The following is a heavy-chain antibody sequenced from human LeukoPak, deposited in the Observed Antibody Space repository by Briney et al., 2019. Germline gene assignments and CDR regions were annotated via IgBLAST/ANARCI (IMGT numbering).Heavy chain of an antibody. CDR3: AKEAGIAAASPFDY. V-gene: IGHV3-43D*03. Sequence: GGSLRLSCAASGFTFDDYAMHWVRQAPGKGLEWFSLISWDGGSTYYADSVKGRFTISRDNSKNSLYLQMNSLRAEDTALYYCAKEAGIAAASPFDYWGQGTLVTVSS. D-gene: IGHD6-13*01. CDR2: ISWDGGST. CDR1: GFTFDDYA. J-gene: IGHJ4*02.